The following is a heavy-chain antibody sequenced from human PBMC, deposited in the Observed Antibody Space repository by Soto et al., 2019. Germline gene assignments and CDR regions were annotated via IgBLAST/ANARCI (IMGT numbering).Heavy chain of an antibody. Sequence: GGSLILSCAASGFTFSSYAMHWVRQAPGKGLEWVAVISYDGSNKYYADSVKGRFTISRDNSKNTLYLQMNSLRAEDTAVYYCARGAPPSALKRFYSSSWYHFLDAFDIWGQGTMVTVSS. V-gene: IGHV3-30-3*01. CDR2: ISYDGSNK. J-gene: IGHJ3*02. D-gene: IGHD6-13*01. CDR3: ARGAPPSALKRFYSSSWYHFLDAFDI. CDR1: GFTFSSYA.